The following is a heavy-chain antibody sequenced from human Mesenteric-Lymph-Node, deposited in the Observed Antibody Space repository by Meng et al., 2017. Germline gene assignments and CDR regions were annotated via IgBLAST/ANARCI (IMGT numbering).Heavy chain of an antibody. Sequence: GESLKISCAASGFTFIDYVMGWVRQAPEKGLEWVSSIRTGGDYTYYADSVKGRFTISRDNAKNSLYLQMNSLRAEDTAVYYCARSNIAAAGFFDYWGQGTLVTVSS. J-gene: IGHJ4*02. CDR2: IRTGGDYT. CDR1: GFTFIDYV. V-gene: IGHV3-21*01. D-gene: IGHD6-13*01. CDR3: ARSNIAAAGFFDY.